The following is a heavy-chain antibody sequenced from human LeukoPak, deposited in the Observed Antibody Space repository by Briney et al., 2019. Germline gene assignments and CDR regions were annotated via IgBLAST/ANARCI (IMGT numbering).Heavy chain of an antibody. J-gene: IGHJ4*02. CDR1: GGSISSGSYY. D-gene: IGHD3-3*01. CDR2: IYTSGSN. V-gene: IGHV4-61*02. CDR3: ARESGY. Sequence: SETLSLTCTVSGGSISSGSYYWSWIPQPAGKGLEGIVRIYTSGSNNHTPSLQSPISISVYTSKYQFSLNLISVTAADTAVYYCARESGYWGQGTLVTVSS.